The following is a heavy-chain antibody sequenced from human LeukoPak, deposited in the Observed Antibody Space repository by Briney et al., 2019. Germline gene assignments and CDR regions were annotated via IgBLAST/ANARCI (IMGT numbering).Heavy chain of an antibody. CDR1: GGSFSGYY. V-gene: IGHV4-34*01. D-gene: IGHD3-22*01. J-gene: IGHJ5*02. CDR3: ARGRSSVRTMIVVVTRINWFDP. CDR2: INHSGST. Sequence: NASETLSLTCAVYGGSFSGYYWSWIRQPPGKGLKWIGEINHSGSTNYNPSLKSRVTISVDTSKNQFSLKLSSVTAADTAVYYCARGRSSVRTMIVVVTRINWFDPWGQGTLVTVSS.